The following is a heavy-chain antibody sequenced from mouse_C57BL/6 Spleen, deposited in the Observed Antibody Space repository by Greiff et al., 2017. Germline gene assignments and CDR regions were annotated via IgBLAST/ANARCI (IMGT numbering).Heavy chain of an antibody. CDR1: GYTFTSYW. V-gene: IGHV1-7*01. J-gene: IGHJ1*03. CDR3: AKRTTVVAKDWYCDV. Sequence: VQLVESGAELAKPGASVKLSCKASGYTFTSYWMHWVKQRPGQGLEWIGYINPSSGYTKYNQKFKDKATLTADKSSSTAYMQLSSLTYEDSAVYYCAKRTTVVAKDWYCDVWGTGTTVTVSS. CDR2: INPSSGYT. D-gene: IGHD1-1*01.